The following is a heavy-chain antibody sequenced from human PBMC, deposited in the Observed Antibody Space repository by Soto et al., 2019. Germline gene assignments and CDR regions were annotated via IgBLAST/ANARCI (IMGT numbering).Heavy chain of an antibody. D-gene: IGHD6-13*01. CDR2: IKQDGSEK. CDR1: GFTFSSYW. CDR3: ARYAGTGLGY. Sequence: PWGSLRLSCAASGFTFSSYWMSWVRQAPGKGLEWVANIKQDGSEKYFADSVKGRFTISRDNAKNSLYLQVNSLRAEDTAVYYCARYAGTGLGYWGQGTLVTVSS. V-gene: IGHV3-7*01. J-gene: IGHJ4*02.